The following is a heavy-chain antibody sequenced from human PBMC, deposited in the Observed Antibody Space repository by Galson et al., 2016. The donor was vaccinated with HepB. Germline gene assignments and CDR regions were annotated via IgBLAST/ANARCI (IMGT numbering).Heavy chain of an antibody. V-gene: IGHV6-1*01. CDR3: ARGIGRLRYVLGD. D-gene: IGHD6-25*01. Sequence: CAISGDSVSNKSAAWIWVRQSPSRGLEWLGRTYYRSKWYHDYAVSVKSRISINPDASKNQLSLQLNSVTPEDTAVYFCARGIGRLRYVLGDWGQGTLVTVSS. CDR1: GDSVSNKSAA. CDR2: TYYRSKWYH. J-gene: IGHJ4*02.